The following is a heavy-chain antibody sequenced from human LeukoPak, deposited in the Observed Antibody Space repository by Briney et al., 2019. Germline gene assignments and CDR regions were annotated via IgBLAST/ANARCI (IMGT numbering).Heavy chain of an antibody. CDR1: GFTFGDYA. V-gene: IGHV3-49*04. CDR2: IRSKAYGGTT. Sequence: QPGRSLRLSCTASGFTFGDYAMSWVRQAPGKGLEWVGFIRSKAYGGTTEYAASVKGRFTISRDDSKSIAYLQMNGLKTEDTAVYYCTRVMDIVVVPAACFDYWGQGTLVTVSS. D-gene: IGHD2-2*03. CDR3: TRVMDIVVVPAACFDY. J-gene: IGHJ4*02.